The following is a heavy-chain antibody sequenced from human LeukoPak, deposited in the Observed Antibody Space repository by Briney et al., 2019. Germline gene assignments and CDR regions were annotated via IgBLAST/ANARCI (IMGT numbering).Heavy chain of an antibody. CDR1: GGSISSYY. D-gene: IGHD1-1*01. Sequence: SETLSLTCTVSGGSISSYYWNWIRQSPGKGLEWIGHIHYIENTNYNPSLETRVTISVDTSKNQFSLRLSSVTAADTAVYYCARRVQLGGPGDKNFLGYWGQGILVTVSS. V-gene: IGHV4-59*08. CDR2: IHYIENT. J-gene: IGHJ4*02. CDR3: ARRVQLGGPGDKNFLGY.